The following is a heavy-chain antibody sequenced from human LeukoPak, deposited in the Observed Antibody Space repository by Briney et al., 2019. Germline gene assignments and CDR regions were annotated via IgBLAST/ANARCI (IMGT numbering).Heavy chain of an antibody. V-gene: IGHV1-18*04. Sequence: ASVKVSCKTSGYRFINYGISWVRQAPGQGLEWMGWINTYNGNTNYAQKFQGRVTMTTETSTTTAYMELRSLRSDDTALYYCAIRRGTDPYYFDYWGPGTRVSVST. D-gene: IGHD1-26*01. CDR3: AIRRGTDPYYFDY. J-gene: IGHJ4*02. CDR2: INTYNGNT. CDR1: GYRFINYG.